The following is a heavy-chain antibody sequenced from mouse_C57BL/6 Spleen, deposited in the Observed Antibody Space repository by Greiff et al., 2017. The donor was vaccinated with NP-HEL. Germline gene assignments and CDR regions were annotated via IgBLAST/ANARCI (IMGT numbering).Heavy chain of an antibody. CDR2: IFPGSGST. Sequence: QVQLKQSGPELVKPGASVKISCKASGYTFTDYYINWVKQRPGQGLEWIGWIFPGSGSTYYNEKFKGKATLTVDKSSSTAYMLLSSLTSEDSAVYFCARDEDYYGSSSWFAYWGQGTLVTVSA. V-gene: IGHV1-75*01. D-gene: IGHD1-1*01. CDR1: GYTFTDYY. CDR3: ARDEDYYGSSSWFAY. J-gene: IGHJ3*01.